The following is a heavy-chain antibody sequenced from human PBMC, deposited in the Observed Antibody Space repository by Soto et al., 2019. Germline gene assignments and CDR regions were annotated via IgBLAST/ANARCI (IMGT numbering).Heavy chain of an antibody. CDR1: GGTFSSYA. Sequence: QVQLVQSGAEVKKPGSSVKVSCKASGGTFSSYAISWVRQAPGQGLEWIGGISPIFGTANYAQKFQGRVTITADESTSTAYMELSSLRSEDTAVYYCAEGTYDYVWGSYRPNWFDPWGQGTLVTVSS. D-gene: IGHD3-16*02. CDR2: ISPIFGTA. J-gene: IGHJ5*02. V-gene: IGHV1-69*01. CDR3: AEGTYDYVWGSYRPNWFDP.